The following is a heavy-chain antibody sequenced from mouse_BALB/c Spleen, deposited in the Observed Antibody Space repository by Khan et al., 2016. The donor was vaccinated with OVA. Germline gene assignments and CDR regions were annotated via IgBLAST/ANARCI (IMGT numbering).Heavy chain of an antibody. Sequence: DLVKPGASVKLSCKASGYTFTSYWINWIKQRPGQGLEWIGRIGPGSSSAYYNDMFKGKATLTVDTSYSTAYIQLSSLSSEDSAVYFCERENYYGRSCYAMDYWGQGTSVTVSS. CDR3: ERENYYGRSCYAMDY. CDR1: GYTFTSYW. D-gene: IGHD1-1*01. CDR2: IGPGSSSA. J-gene: IGHJ4*01. V-gene: IGHV1S41*01.